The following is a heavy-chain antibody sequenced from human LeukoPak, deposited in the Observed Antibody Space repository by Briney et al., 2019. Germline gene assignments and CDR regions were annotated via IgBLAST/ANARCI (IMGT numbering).Heavy chain of an antibody. V-gene: IGHV3-48*03. CDR3: ARDARITMVREYYYGMDV. D-gene: IGHD3-10*01. CDR2: ISSSGSTI. J-gene: IGHJ6*02. Sequence: GGSLRLSCAASGFTFSSYEMNWVRQAPGKGLEWVSYISSSGSTIYYADSVKGRFTISRDNAKNSLYLQMNSLRAKDTAVYYCARDARITMVREYYYGMDVWGQGTTVTVSS. CDR1: GFTFSSYE.